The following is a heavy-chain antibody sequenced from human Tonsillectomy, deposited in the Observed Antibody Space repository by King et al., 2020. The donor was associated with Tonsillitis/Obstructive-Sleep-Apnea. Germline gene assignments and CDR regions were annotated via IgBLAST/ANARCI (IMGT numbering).Heavy chain of an antibody. J-gene: IGHJ4*02. V-gene: IGHV1-18*01. Sequence: QLVQSGAEVKKPGASVKVSCKASGYTFTTYGISWVRQAPGQGLEWMGWISAYNGDTNYAQKLQDRVTMTTDTSTSTAYMEVRSLRSDDTAVYYCARGSRSHYYDTSCYYTFEYWGQGTLVTVSS. D-gene: IGHD3-22*01. CDR1: GYTFTTYG. CDR3: ARGSRSHYYDTSCYYTFEY. CDR2: ISAYNGDT.